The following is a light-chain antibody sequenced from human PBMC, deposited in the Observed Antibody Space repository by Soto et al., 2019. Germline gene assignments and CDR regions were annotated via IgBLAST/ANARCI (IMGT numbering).Light chain of an antibody. Sequence: DIDVTHSPSSLSASVGDRVTITCQASQDINKNLIWYKQKQGKAPKLLIYDASDLETGVPSRFSGSGSGTGFTFTISRLQPEDFVTYYCKLSESLLRSFAQGTRLEIK. CDR2: DAS. J-gene: IGKJ5*01. CDR1: QDINKN. CDR3: KLSESLLRS. V-gene: IGKV1-33*01.